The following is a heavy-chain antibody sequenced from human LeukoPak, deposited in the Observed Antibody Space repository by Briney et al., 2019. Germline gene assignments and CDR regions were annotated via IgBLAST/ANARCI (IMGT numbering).Heavy chain of an antibody. CDR3: ARGVEGSGWYGWFDP. CDR1: GVSISSYY. D-gene: IGHD6-19*01. V-gene: IGHV4-59*01. J-gene: IGHJ5*02. Sequence: SETLSLTCTVSGVSISSYYWSWIRQPPGKGLEWIGYIYYSGSTNYNPSLKSRVTISVDTSKNQFSLRLTSVTAADTAVYYCARGVEGSGWYGWFDPWGQGNLVTVSS. CDR2: IYYSGST.